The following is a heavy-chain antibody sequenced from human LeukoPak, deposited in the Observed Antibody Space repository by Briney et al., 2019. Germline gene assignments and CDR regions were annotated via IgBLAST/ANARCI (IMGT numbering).Heavy chain of an antibody. V-gene: IGHV3-53*01. Sequence: GGSLRLSCAASGFTVSSNYMSWVRQAPGKGLEWVSVIYSGGSTYYADSVKGRFTISRDNSKNTLYLQMNSLRAEDTAVYYCAKEVSSGIYYYYGMDVWGQGTTVTVSS. CDR2: IYSGGST. CDR3: AKEVSSGIYYYYGMDV. D-gene: IGHD6-19*01. J-gene: IGHJ6*02. CDR1: GFTVSSNY.